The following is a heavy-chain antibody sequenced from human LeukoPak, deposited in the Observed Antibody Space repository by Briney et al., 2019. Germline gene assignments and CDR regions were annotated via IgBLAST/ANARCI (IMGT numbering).Heavy chain of an antibody. V-gene: IGHV4-39*07. Sequence: SETLSLTCTVSGGSISSSSYYWGWIRQPPGKGLEWIGSIYYSGSTYYNPSLKSRVTISVDTSKNQFSLKLSSVTAADTAVYYCARDLADCSSTSCYEGYYYYCMDVWGKGTTVTVSS. D-gene: IGHD2-2*01. CDR1: GGSISSSSYY. J-gene: IGHJ6*03. CDR2: IYYSGST. CDR3: ARDLADCSSTSCYEGYYYYCMDV.